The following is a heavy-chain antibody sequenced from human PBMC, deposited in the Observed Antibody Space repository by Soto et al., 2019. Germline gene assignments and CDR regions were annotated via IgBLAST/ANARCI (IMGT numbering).Heavy chain of an antibody. Sequence: GGSLRLSCAASGFTFTSYWMSWVRQAPGKGLEWVANIKKDGSEKYFVDSVKGRFTISRDNAKNSLYLQMSSLRVEDTAVYYWAGPRGGYYYYGLDVWGQGTTVTVSS. CDR1: GFTFTSYW. CDR2: IKKDGSEK. D-gene: IGHD3-10*01. J-gene: IGHJ6*02. V-gene: IGHV3-7*01. CDR3: AGPRGGYYYYGLDV.